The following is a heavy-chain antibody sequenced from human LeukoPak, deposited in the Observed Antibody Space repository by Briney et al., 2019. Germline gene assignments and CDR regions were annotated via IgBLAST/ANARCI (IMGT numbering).Heavy chain of an antibody. CDR1: KFTFSSYA. V-gene: IGHV3-30-3*01. D-gene: IGHD5-18*01. J-gene: IGHJ3*02. CDR3: ATEVSVDTAYGAFDI. Sequence: GGSLRLSCAASKFTFSSYAMHWVRQAPGKGLEWVAIISEDGSNKYYADSVRGRFTISRDNSKNTLYLQMNSLRAEDTAVYHCATEVSVDTAYGAFDIWGQGTMVTVSS. CDR2: ISEDGSNK.